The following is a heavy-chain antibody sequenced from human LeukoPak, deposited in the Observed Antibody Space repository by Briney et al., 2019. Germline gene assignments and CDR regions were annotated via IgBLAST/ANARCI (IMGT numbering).Heavy chain of an antibody. J-gene: IGHJ4*02. CDR3: ARDSSAVGRTDC. D-gene: IGHD3-22*01. CDR2: ISHSGGT. Sequence: SETLSLTCTVSGGSISSGDYYWSWIRQPPGKGLEWIAYISHSGGTYYNPSLKSRVTISIDTSKNQFSLKLNSVTAADTAVYYCARDSSAVGRTDCWGQGTLVTVSS. V-gene: IGHV4-30-4*01. CDR1: GGSISSGDYY.